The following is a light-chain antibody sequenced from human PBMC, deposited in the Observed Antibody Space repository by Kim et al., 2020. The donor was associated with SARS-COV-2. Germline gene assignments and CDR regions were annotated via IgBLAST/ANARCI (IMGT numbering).Light chain of an antibody. CDR1: SGSIASNY. J-gene: IGLJ3*02. CDR3: QSYDSSNQV. Sequence: LTQPHSVSESPGKTVTISCTRSSGSIASNYVQRYQQRPGSAPTTVIYEDNQRPSGVPDRFSGSIDSSSNSASLTISGLKTEDEADYYCQSYDSSNQVFGGGTQLTVL. CDR2: EDN. V-gene: IGLV6-57*04.